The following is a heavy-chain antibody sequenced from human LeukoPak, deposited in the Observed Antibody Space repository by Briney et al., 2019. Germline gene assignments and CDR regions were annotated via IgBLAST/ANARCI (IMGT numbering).Heavy chain of an antibody. Sequence: SETLSLTCAVYGGSFSGYYWSWIRQPPGKGLEWIGEINHSGSTNYNPSLKSRVTISVDTSKNQFSLKLSSVTAADTAVYYCATGLKQLPPFDYWGQGTLVTVSS. D-gene: IGHD6-13*01. J-gene: IGHJ4*02. CDR1: GGSFSGYY. CDR3: ATGLKQLPPFDY. V-gene: IGHV4-34*01. CDR2: INHSGST.